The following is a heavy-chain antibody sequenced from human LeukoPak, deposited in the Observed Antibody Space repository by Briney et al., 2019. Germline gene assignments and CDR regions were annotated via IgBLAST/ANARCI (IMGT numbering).Heavy chain of an antibody. D-gene: IGHD5-24*01. V-gene: IGHV4-34*01. CDR1: GGSFSSYY. CDR3: ARENGYKYDY. J-gene: IGHJ4*02. CDR2: INHSGST. Sequence: SETLSLTCAVYGGSFSSYYWSWIRQSPGKGLEWIGEINHSGSTNYKPSLKSRVTISLDTSKNQFSLNLSSVTAADTAVYYCARENGYKYDYWGQGTLVTVSS.